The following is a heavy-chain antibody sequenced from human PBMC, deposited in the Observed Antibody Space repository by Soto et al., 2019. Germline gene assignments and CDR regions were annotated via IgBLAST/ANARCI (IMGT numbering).Heavy chain of an antibody. V-gene: IGHV3-13*01. CDR3: ASGGWGSSWYEGGSRIDY. Sequence: SGGGLVQPGGSLRLSCAASGFTFSNYDMHWVRQVTGKGLEWVSAIGAAGDTYYPDSVKGRFTISRENSKNSLYLQMNSLRAEDTAVYYCASGGWGSSWYEGGSRIDYWGQGALVTVSS. CDR1: GFTFSNYD. J-gene: IGHJ4*02. D-gene: IGHD6-13*01. CDR2: IGAAGDT.